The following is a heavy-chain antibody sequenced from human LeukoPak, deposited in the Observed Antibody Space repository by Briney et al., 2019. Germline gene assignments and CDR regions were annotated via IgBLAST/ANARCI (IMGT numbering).Heavy chain of an antibody. CDR3: AMPYYSSSSGDY. J-gene: IGHJ4*02. CDR2: INPNSGGT. V-gene: IGHV1-2*02. Sequence: ASVKVSCKASGYTFTGYYMHWVRQAPGQGLEWMGWINPNSGGTNYAQKFQGRVTMTRDTSISTAYMELSRLRSDDTAVYYSAMPYYSSSSGDYWGQGTLVTVSS. D-gene: IGHD6-6*01. CDR1: GYTFTGYY.